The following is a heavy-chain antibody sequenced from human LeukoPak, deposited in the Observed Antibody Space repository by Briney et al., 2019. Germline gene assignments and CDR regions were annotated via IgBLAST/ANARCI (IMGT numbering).Heavy chain of an antibody. V-gene: IGHV5-51*01. D-gene: IGHD2-2*01. CDR2: IYPGDSES. Sequence: GESLKISCEGSGYSFTNYWIAWVRQMPGKGLEWMGIIYPGDSESIYSPSFQGQVTVSADKSISTAYLQWSSLKASDTAMYYCARPGLGYCSSTSRCTGTPDAFDIWGQGTMVTVSS. CDR1: GYSFTNYW. CDR3: ARPGLGYCSSTSRCTGTPDAFDI. J-gene: IGHJ3*02.